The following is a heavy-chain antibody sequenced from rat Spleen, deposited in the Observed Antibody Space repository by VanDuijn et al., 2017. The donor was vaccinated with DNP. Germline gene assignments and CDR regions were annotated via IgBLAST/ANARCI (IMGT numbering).Heavy chain of an antibody. CDR2: ISAGGSS. CDR3: AREEPRVVFGFRSLFDY. V-gene: IGHV2S12*01. Sequence: QVQLKESGPGLVQPSQTLSLTCTVSGFSLTSYGVSWVRQSPGKGLEWIVAISAGGSSYYNSALKSRLSIRRDTSKSQVFLELSSLLTEDTVIYFCAREEPRVVFGFRSLFDYWGQGVMVTVSS. J-gene: IGHJ2*01. CDR1: GFSLTSYG. D-gene: IGHD4-6*01.